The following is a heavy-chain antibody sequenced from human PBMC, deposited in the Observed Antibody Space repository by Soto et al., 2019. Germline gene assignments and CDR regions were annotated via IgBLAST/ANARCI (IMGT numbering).Heavy chain of an antibody. CDR2: IYYSGST. CDR3: ARDAFPPSGWFDP. V-gene: IGHV4-59*01. J-gene: IGHJ5*02. CDR1: GGSISSYY. Sequence: QVQLQESGPGLVKPSETLSLTCTVSGGSISSYYWSWIRQPPGKGLEWIGYIYYSGSTNYNPSLKSRVTISVDTSKNQFSLKLSSVTAADTAVYYCARDAFPPSGWFDPWGQGTLVTVSS.